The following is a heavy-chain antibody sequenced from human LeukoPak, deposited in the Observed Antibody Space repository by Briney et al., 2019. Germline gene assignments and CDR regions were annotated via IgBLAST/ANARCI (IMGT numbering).Heavy chain of an antibody. D-gene: IGHD3-22*01. CDR3: ARATNYYDSSGFCYFDY. CDR1: GGSISSGDYY. CDR2: IYYSGST. J-gene: IGHJ4*02. Sequence: SETLSLTCTVSGGSISSGDYYWSWIRQPPGKGLEWIGYIYYSGSTYYNPSLKSRVTIPVDTSKNQFSLKLSSVTAADTAVYYCARATNYYDSSGFCYFDYWGQGTLVTVSS. V-gene: IGHV4-30-4*01.